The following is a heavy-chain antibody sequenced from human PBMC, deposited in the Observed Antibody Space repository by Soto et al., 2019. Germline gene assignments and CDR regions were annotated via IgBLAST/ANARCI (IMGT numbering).Heavy chain of an antibody. CDR2: INAGNGNT. J-gene: IGHJ6*02. V-gene: IGHV1-3*01. Sequence: GASVKVSCKASGYTFTSYAMHWVRQAPGQRLEWMGWINAGNGNTKYSQKFQGRVTITRDTSASTAYMELNSLRAEDTAVYYCARDPSVVVVAATPYYYYGMDVWGQGTTVTAP. D-gene: IGHD2-15*01. CDR1: GYTFTSYA. CDR3: ARDPSVVVVAATPYYYYGMDV.